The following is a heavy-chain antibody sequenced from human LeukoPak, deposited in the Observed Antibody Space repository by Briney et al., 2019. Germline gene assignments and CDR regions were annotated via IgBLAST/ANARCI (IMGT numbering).Heavy chain of an antibody. CDR2: IYYSGST. J-gene: IGHJ3*02. Sequence: SETLSLTCTVSGGSISSSSYYWGWIRQPPGKGLECIGSIYYSGSTYYNPSLKSRVTISVDTSKSQFSLKVSSVTAADTAVYYCARDGYNPRTDAFDIWGQGTMVTVSS. V-gene: IGHV4-39*07. D-gene: IGHD5-24*01. CDR1: GGSISSSSYY. CDR3: ARDGYNPRTDAFDI.